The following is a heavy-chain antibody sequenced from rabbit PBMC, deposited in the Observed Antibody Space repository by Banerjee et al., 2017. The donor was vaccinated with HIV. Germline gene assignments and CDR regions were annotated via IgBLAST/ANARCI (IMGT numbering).Heavy chain of an antibody. CDR3: ARGGAGVNGYGNATDL. V-gene: IGHV1S45*01. CDR1: GFSFGSNYY. J-gene: IGHJ4*01. D-gene: IGHD6-1*01. CDR2: IYVGSSVTT. Sequence: QEQLVESGGGLVQPEGSLTLTCTASGFSFGSNYYMSWVRQTPGQGLEWIASIYVGSSVTTHYASWAKGRFAISKTSSTTVTLQMTSLTAADTATYFCARGGAGVNGYGNATDLWGPGTLVTVS.